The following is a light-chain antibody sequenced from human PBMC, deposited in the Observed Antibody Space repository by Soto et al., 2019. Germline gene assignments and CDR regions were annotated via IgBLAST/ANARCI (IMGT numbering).Light chain of an antibody. CDR1: QSVSSSY. Sequence: EIVLTQSPGTLSLSPGERATLSCRASQSVSSSYLAWYQQKPGQAPRLLIYGASSRATGIPDRSSGSGSGTDFTLTISRLEPEDFAVYYCQQYGSPAWTFGQGTKVDIK. CDR3: QQYGSPAWT. CDR2: GAS. J-gene: IGKJ1*01. V-gene: IGKV3-20*01.